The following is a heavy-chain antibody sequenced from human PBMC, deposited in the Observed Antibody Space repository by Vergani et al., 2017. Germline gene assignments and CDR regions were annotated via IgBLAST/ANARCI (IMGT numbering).Heavy chain of an antibody. CDR1: GFTFSSYG. J-gene: IGHJ4*02. Sequence: QVQLVESGGGVVQPGRSLRLSCAASGFTFSSYGMHWVRQAPGKGLEWVAVISYDGSNKYYADSVKGRFTISRDNSKNTLYLQMNSMRAEDTAVYYCARDSFTMVRAELSHLGSFDYWGQGTLVTVSS. D-gene: IGHD3-10*01. CDR3: ARDSFTMVRAELSHLGSFDY. V-gene: IGHV3-30*03. CDR2: ISYDGSNK.